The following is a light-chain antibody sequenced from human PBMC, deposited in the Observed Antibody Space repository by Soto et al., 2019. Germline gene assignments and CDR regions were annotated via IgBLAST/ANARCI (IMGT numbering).Light chain of an antibody. CDR1: QSVSSSY. Sequence: EIVLTQSPGTLSLSPGERATLSWRASQSVSSSYLAWYQQKPGQAPRLLIFGASSRATAIPDRFSGSGSGTDFTLSISRLEPEDFAAYYCQQYGDSRTFGQGTKVDIK. V-gene: IGKV3-20*01. CDR3: QQYGDSRT. J-gene: IGKJ1*01. CDR2: GAS.